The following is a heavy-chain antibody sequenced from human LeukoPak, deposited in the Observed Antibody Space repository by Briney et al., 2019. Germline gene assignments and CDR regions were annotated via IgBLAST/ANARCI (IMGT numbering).Heavy chain of an antibody. CDR2: ISGSGGST. CDR3: AKDRIAVALSAEYFQH. Sequence: GGSLRLSCAASGFTFSSYAMSWVRQAPGKGLEWVSAISGSGGSTYYADSVKGRFSISRDNSKNTLYLQMNSLRAEDTAVYYCAKDRIAVALSAEYFQHWGQGTLVTVSS. D-gene: IGHD6-19*01. J-gene: IGHJ1*01. V-gene: IGHV3-23*01. CDR1: GFTFSSYA.